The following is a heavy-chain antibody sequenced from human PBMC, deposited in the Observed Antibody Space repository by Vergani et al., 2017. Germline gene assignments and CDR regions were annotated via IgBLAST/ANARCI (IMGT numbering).Heavy chain of an antibody. D-gene: IGHD3/OR15-3a*01. V-gene: IGHV4-39*01. Sequence: QVLLQESGPGLVKPSETLSLTCTVSGGSVDSSKHYWGWIRQPPGKGLEWIGTVSYSGATYYTPPLKNRVKVSLNTSENHFSLQMSSVTAADTAVYYCAKQIYEFWNGYSYYYHYYMDVWGKGTTVTVSS. CDR3: AKQIYEFWNGYSYYYHYYMDV. J-gene: IGHJ6*03. CDR1: GGSVDSSKHY. CDR2: VSYSGAT.